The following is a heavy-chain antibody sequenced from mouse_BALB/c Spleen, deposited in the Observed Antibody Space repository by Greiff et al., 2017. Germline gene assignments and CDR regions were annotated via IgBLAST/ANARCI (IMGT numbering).Heavy chain of an antibody. D-gene: IGHD2-2*01. Sequence: VKLVESGPDLVAPSQSLSITCTVSGFSLTSYGVHWVRQPPGKGLEWLVVIWSDGSTTYNSALKSRLSISKDNSKSQVFLKMNSLQTDDTAMYYCARHEGAYGYDGAMDYWGQGTSVTVSS. CDR3: ARHEGAYGYDGAMDY. V-gene: IGHV2-6-2*01. J-gene: IGHJ4*01. CDR2: IWSDGST. CDR1: GFSLTSYG.